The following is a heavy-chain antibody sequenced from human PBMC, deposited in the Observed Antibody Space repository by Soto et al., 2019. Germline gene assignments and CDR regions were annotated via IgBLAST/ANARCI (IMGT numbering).Heavy chain of an antibody. D-gene: IGHD2-8*01. J-gene: IGHJ4*02. CDR3: TLYDALFFDF. V-gene: IGHV3-21*01. CDR2: ITNSDYT. CDR1: GFTFNIFN. Sequence: GGSLRLSCAASGFTFNIFNMNWVRQAPGKGLEWVSPITNSDYTSYADSVKGRFTISRDNAKKSLYLQMNSLRAEDTAVYYCTLYDALFFDFWGQGALVTVSS.